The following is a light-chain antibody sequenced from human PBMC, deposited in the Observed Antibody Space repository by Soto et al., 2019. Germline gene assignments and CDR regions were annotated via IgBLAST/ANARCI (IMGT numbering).Light chain of an antibody. Sequence: EIVLTQSPGTLSLSPGERATLSCRASQSVSSSYLAWYQQKPGQAPRLLIYGASSRATGIPDRFSGSGSGTDFTLTIRRLEPEDFAVYYCQQYRSSNLITFGGANKV. CDR1: QSVSSSY. J-gene: IGKJ4*01. CDR2: GAS. CDR3: QQYRSSNLIT. V-gene: IGKV3-20*01.